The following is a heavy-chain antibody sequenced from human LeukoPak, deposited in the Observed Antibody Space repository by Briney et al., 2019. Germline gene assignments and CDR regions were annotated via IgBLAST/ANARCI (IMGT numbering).Heavy chain of an antibody. CDR3: AREVGGPTNYYFDY. Sequence: ASVKVSRKASGYTFTSYGISWVRQAPGQGLEWMGWISAYNGNTNYAQKLQGRVTMTTDTSTSTAYMELRSLRSDDTAVYYCAREVGGPTNYYFDYWGQGTLVTVSS. V-gene: IGHV1-18*01. CDR2: ISAYNGNT. J-gene: IGHJ4*02. CDR1: GYTFTSYG. D-gene: IGHD1-26*01.